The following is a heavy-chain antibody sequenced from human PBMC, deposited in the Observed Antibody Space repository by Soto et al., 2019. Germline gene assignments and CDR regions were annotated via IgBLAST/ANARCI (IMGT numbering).Heavy chain of an antibody. CDR3: ATTSHPYCSSTSCQQFDY. V-gene: IGHV3-23*01. CDR2: ISGSGGST. J-gene: IGHJ4*02. Sequence: GGSLRLSCAASGFTFSSYAMSWVRQAPGKGLEWVSAISGSGGSTYYADSVKGRFTISRDNSKNTLYLQMNSLRAEDTAVYYCATTSHPYCSSTSCQQFDYWGQGTLVTVSS. D-gene: IGHD2-2*01. CDR1: GFTFSSYA.